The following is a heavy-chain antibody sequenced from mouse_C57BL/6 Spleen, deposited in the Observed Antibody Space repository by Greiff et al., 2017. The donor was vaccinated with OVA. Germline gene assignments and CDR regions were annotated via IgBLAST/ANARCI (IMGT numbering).Heavy chain of an antibody. Sequence: EVKLMESGPELVKPGASVKIPCKASGYTFTDYNMDWVKQSHGKSLEWIGDINPNNGGTIYNQKFKGKATLTVDKSSSTAYMELRSLTSEDTAVYYCARSYELGFDYWGQGTTLTVSS. J-gene: IGHJ2*01. V-gene: IGHV1-18*01. CDR1: GYTFTDYN. CDR2: INPNNGGT. D-gene: IGHD4-1*01. CDR3: ARSYELGFDY.